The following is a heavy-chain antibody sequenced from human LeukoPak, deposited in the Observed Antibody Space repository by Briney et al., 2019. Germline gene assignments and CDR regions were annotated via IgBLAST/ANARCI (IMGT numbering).Heavy chain of an antibody. V-gene: IGHV4-39*07. J-gene: IGHJ3*02. CDR3: AREASGGYDILNGYFNSGFDI. Sequence: SETLSLTCAVSGGSLITANFFWGWIRQPPGKGLEWIGSVYYIGKTYYNPSLKSRVSISVDTSKNQFSLRLTSVTAADTAVYYCAREASGGYDILNGYFNSGFDIWGQGTTVTASS. CDR1: GGSLITANFF. D-gene: IGHD3-9*01. CDR2: VYYIGKT.